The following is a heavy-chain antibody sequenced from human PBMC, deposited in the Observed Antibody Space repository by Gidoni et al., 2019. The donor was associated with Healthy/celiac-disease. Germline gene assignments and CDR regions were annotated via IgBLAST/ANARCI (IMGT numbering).Heavy chain of an antibody. CDR3: ARGSGWYLYGMDV. V-gene: IGHV3-64*02. D-gene: IGHD6-19*01. CDR2: ISSNGGST. CDR1: GFTFSSYA. J-gene: IGHJ6*02. Sequence: EVQLVESGEGLVQPGGSLRLSCAASGFTFSSYAMHWVRQAPGKGLEYVSAISSNGGSTYYADSVKGRFTISRDNSKNTLYLQMGSLGAEDMAVYYCARGSGWYLYGMDVWGQGTTVTVSS.